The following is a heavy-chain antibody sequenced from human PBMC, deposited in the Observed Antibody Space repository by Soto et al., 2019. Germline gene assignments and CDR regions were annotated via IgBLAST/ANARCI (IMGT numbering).Heavy chain of an antibody. CDR2: ISHLEGT. CDR1: GASISYGGFS. J-gene: IGHJ4*02. Sequence: QLQLQESGSGLVKTSETLSLTCTVSGASISYGGFSWSWIRHSPGKGLEWIGYISHLEGTYFDQSFKSRRNMSIDRTRNQFSLRLSSVTAADMTVYYCARVGGYDSFDYWGQGVLVTVSS. D-gene: IGHD5-12*01. CDR3: ARVGGYDSFDY. V-gene: IGHV4-30-2*06.